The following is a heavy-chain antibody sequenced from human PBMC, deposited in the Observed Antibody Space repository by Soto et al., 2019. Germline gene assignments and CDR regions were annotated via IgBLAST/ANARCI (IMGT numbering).Heavy chain of an antibody. CDR2: VYFSGST. CDR3: ARTEYGGNIGGAYDI. Sequence: ETLSLTCTVSGGSISSSSHYWGWIRQPPGKGLEWIATVYFSGSTYYTPSLRSRVTISVDTSKNQFSLKLTSVTSADMAVYYCARTEYGGNIGGAYDIWGQGTVVTVSS. V-gene: IGHV4-39*01. J-gene: IGHJ3*02. D-gene: IGHD2-15*01. CDR1: GGSISSSSHY.